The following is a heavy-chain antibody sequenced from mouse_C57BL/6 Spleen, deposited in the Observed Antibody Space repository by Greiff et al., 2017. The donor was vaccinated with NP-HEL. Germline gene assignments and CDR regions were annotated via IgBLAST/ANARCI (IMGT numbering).Heavy chain of an antibody. D-gene: IGHD1-1*01. CDR3: ARDDGSSLYWYFDV. CDR2: ISYSGST. Sequence: EVQLQESGPGMVKPSQSLSLTCTVTGYSITSGYDWHWIRHFPGNKLEWMGYISYSGSTNYNPSLKSRISITHDTSKNHFFLKLNSVTTEDTATYYCARDDGSSLYWYFDVWGTGTTVTVSS. CDR1: GYSITSGYD. V-gene: IGHV3-1*01. J-gene: IGHJ1*03.